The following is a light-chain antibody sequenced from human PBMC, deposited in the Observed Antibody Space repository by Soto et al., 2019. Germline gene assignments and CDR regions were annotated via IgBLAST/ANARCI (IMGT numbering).Light chain of an antibody. CDR3: QHYGSSPNT. CDR1: QKASSSY. Sequence: TLSPAPLSVSTGERATLSCRASQKASSSYLAWYQQKSGQAPRPLIYGASIRATGIPDRFSGSGSGTDFTLTISRLEPEDFAVYCCQHYGSSPNTFGQGTKVDI. V-gene: IGKV3-20*01. J-gene: IGKJ1*01. CDR2: GAS.